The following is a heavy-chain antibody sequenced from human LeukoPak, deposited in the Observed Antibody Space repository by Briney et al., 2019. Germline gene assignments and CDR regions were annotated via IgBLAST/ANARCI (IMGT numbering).Heavy chain of an antibody. CDR3: ARKIYCNSSTCPDALDI. J-gene: IGHJ3*02. D-gene: IGHD2/OR15-2a*01. CDR1: GYSISSNNW. CDR2: IYYSGST. V-gene: IGHV4-28*01. Sequence: SDTLSLTCAVSGYSISSNNWWGWIRQPPGKGLERIGYIYYSGSTYYNPSLKSRVTMSVDTSKNQFSLKLSSVTAVDTAVYYCARKIYCNSSTCPDALDIWGQGTMVTVSS.